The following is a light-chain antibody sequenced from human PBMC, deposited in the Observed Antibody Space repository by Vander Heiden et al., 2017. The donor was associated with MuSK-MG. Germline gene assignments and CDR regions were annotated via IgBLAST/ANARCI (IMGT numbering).Light chain of an antibody. V-gene: IGLV2-14*03. Sequence: GQSITISCTGTSSDVGGYNYVSWYQQHPGKAPKLMIYDVSNRPSGVSNRFSGSKSANTASLTISGLQAEDEADYYCSSYTSSSTRVVFGGGTKLTVL. J-gene: IGLJ2*01. CDR2: DVS. CDR1: SSDVGGYNY. CDR3: SSYTSSSTRVV.